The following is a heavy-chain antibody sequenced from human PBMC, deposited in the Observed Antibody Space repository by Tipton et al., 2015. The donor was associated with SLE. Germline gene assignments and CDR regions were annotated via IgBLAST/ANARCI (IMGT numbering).Heavy chain of an antibody. CDR2: IDHDGRT. D-gene: IGHD3-10*01. V-gene: IGHV4-59*04. CDR3: ARSYGSGRALSLYQYMDV. CDR1: GGSISSYY. J-gene: IGHJ6*03. Sequence: TLSLTCTVSGGSISSYYWSWIRQPPGKGLEWIGSIDHDGRTSYNPSLKSRIIMSVDTSKNHFSLKLSSVTAADTAVYYCARSYGSGRALSLYQYMDVWGKGTTAIVSS.